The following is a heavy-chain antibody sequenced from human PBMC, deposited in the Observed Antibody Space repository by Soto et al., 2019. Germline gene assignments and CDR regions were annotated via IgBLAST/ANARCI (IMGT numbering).Heavy chain of an antibody. V-gene: IGHV3-7*03. CDR3: GRERGSKSMDV. Sequence: GGSLRLSCAASGLTFSNYWMTWVRQAPGKGLEWVANIRQDGSENSYVGSVKGRFTISRDNTKNSLFLQMNNLRAEDAAIYYCGRERGSKSMDVWGQGTTVTVSS. D-gene: IGHD2-15*01. J-gene: IGHJ6*02. CDR1: GLTFSNYW. CDR2: IRQDGSEN.